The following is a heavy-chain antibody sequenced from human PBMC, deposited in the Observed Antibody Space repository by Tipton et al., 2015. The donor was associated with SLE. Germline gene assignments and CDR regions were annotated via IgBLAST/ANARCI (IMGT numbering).Heavy chain of an antibody. CDR3: ARTEWELLGCFDY. Sequence: SLRLSCAASGFTFSSYAMHWVRQAPGKGLEWVAVISYDGSNKYYADSVKGRFTISRDNSKNTLYLQMNSLRAEDTAVYYCARTEWELLGCFDYWGQGTLVTVSS. D-gene: IGHD1-26*01. J-gene: IGHJ4*02. CDR2: ISYDGSNK. CDR1: GFTFSSYA. V-gene: IGHV3-30-3*01.